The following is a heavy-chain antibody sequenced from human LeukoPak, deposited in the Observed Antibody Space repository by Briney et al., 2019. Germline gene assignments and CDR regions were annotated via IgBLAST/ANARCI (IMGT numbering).Heavy chain of an antibody. CDR1: GGSISSGGYY. D-gene: IGHD2/OR15-2a*01. V-gene: IGHV4-31*03. J-gene: IGHJ3*02. CDR2: IYYSGTT. Sequence: SQTLSLTCTVSGGSISSGGYYWSWIRQHPGGGLEWIGYIYYSGTTYSNPSLKSRVTISVDPSKSQFSLKLSSVTAADTAVYYCARDLKNNDAFDIWGQGTMVTISS. CDR3: ARDLKNNDAFDI.